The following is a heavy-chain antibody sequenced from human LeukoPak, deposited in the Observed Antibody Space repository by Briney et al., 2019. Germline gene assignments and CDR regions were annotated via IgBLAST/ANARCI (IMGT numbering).Heavy chain of an antibody. CDR2: INPSGGST. CDR1: GYTFTSYY. J-gene: IGHJ6*02. D-gene: IGHD3-3*01. Sequence: ASVKVSCKASGYTFTSYYMHWVRQAPGQGLEWMGIINPSGGSTSYAQKFQGRVTMTRDTSTSTVYMELSSLRSEDTAVYYCARAEYDFWSGHWASGYYYGMDVWGQGTTVTVSS. CDR3: ARAEYDFWSGHWASGYYYGMDV. V-gene: IGHV1-46*01.